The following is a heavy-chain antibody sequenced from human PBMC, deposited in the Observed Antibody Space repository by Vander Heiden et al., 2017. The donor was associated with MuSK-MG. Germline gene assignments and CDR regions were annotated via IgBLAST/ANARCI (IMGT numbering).Heavy chain of an antibody. D-gene: IGHD5-12*01. Sequence: QLQESGPGLVKPSEPLSLIRNASGGSISNGRYCWGWIRQPPGKGLEWIGTISHRGNTYYNPSLKSRVAISVDTSENHVSLGLSSVTAADTAVYYCGCSGYDYILALARRGNYFDYWGRGALVSVSS. CDR3: GCSGYDYILALARRGNYFDY. CDR1: GGSISNGRYC. V-gene: IGHV4-39*02. J-gene: IGHJ4*02. CDR2: ISHRGNT.